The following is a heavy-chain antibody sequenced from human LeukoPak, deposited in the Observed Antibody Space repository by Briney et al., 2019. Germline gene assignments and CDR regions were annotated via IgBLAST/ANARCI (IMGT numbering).Heavy chain of an antibody. CDR3: ARALVGATSGGFDY. D-gene: IGHD1-26*01. CDR2: ISSSSSYI. Sequence: PGGSLRLSCAASGFTFSSYSMNWVRQAPGKGLEWVSSISSSSSYIYYADSVKGRFTISRDNAKNSLYLQMNSLIAEDTAVYYCARALVGATSGGFDYWGQGTLVTVSS. CDR1: GFTFSSYS. J-gene: IGHJ4*02. V-gene: IGHV3-21*01.